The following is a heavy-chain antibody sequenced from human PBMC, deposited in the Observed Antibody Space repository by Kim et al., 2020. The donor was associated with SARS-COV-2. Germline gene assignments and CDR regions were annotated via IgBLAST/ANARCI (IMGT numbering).Heavy chain of an antibody. V-gene: IGHV1-2*06. J-gene: IGHJ4*02. D-gene: IGHD3-3*01. Sequence: ASVKVSCKASGYTFTGYYMHWVRQAPGQGLEWMERINPNSGGTNYAQKFQGRVTMTRDTSISTAYMELSRLRSDDTAVYYCARDLPPEVTIFGVVIREYYFDYWGQGTLVTVSS. CDR1: GYTFTGYY. CDR2: INPNSGGT. CDR3: ARDLPPEVTIFGVVIREYYFDY.